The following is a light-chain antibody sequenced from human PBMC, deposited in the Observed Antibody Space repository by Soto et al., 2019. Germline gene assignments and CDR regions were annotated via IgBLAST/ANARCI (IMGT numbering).Light chain of an antibody. J-gene: IGKJ4*01. CDR2: AAS. CDR3: QQSYSLPLT. CDR1: QSISSV. Sequence: DIQMTQSPSSLSASVGDRVTITCRASQSISSVLNWYQQKPGTAPKLLLYAASSLQGGVPSRFSGSGSVTDFALTISSLQSEDFATYYCQQSYSLPLTFGGGTKVEI. V-gene: IGKV1-39*01.